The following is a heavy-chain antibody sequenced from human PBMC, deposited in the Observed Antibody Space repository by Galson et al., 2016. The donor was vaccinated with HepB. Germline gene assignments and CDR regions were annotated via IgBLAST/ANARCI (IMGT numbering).Heavy chain of an antibody. CDR3: ARHLTTAGTRGFDS. V-gene: IGHV4-61*08. CDR2: ISDSGST. J-gene: IGHJ4*02. Sequence: SETLSLTCTVSGTSVSSGDYYWTWIRQRPGEGLEWIGYISDSGSTYYNPSLENRVTISVDKSKNQFSLMLSSVTAADTAVYYCARHLTTAGTRGFDSWSQGTLVTVSS. CDR1: GTSVSSGDYY. D-gene: IGHD6-13*01.